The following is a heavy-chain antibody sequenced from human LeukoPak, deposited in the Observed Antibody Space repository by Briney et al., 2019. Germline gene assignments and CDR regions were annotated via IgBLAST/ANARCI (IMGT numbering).Heavy chain of an antibody. Sequence: GASVKVSCKATGYTFTSYGISWVRQAPGQGLEWMGWINAYNGNTNYAQNLQGRVTMTTDTSTSTAYMELRSLRSDDTAVYYCARDRGADSSTYSYYFDYWGQGTLVTVSS. CDR1: GYTFTSYG. V-gene: IGHV1-18*01. CDR3: ARDRGADSSTYSYYFDY. J-gene: IGHJ4*02. D-gene: IGHD3-22*01. CDR2: INAYNGNT.